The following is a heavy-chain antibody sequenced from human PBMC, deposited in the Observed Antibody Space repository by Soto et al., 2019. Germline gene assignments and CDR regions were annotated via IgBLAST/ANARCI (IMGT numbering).Heavy chain of an antibody. J-gene: IGHJ4*02. Sequence: QVQLVQSGAEVSKPGSSAKVSCKASGGTFSSYTISWVRQAPGQGLEWMGRIIPILGIANYAQKFQGRVTITADRSTSTAYMELSSLRSEDTAVYYCARGLAGSMVRGVTLDYWGQGTLVTVSS. CDR1: GGTFSSYT. D-gene: IGHD3-10*01. V-gene: IGHV1-69*02. CDR3: ARGLAGSMVRGVTLDY. CDR2: IIPILGIA.